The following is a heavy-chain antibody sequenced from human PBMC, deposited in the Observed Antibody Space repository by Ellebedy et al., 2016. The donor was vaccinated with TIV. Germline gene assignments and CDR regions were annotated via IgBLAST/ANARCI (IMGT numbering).Heavy chain of an antibody. CDR1: GYTFTGYY. Sequence: ASVKVSCKASGYTFTGYYMHWVRQAPGQGLEWMGWINPNTGATNYAQEFQGRVTVTTDTSINTAYMELSGLKSDDAAVYYCATFPYISTSSAYWGQGTLVTVSS. CDR2: INPNTGAT. D-gene: IGHD3-3*02. V-gene: IGHV1-2*02. J-gene: IGHJ4*02. CDR3: ATFPYISTSSAY.